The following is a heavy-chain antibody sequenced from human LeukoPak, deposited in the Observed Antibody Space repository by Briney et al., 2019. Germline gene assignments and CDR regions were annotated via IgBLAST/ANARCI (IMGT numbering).Heavy chain of an antibody. J-gene: IGHJ6*03. CDR3: ARAATMVQGVIITTLRYYYMDV. V-gene: IGHV1-8*01. D-gene: IGHD3-10*01. CDR1: GYTFTSYD. CDR2: MNPNSGNT. Sequence: GASVKVSCKASGYTFTSYDINWVRQATGQGLEWMGWMNPNSGNTGYAQKFQGRVTMTRYTSISTAYMELSSLRSEDTAVYYCARAATMVQGVIITTLRYYYMDVWGKGTTVTVSS.